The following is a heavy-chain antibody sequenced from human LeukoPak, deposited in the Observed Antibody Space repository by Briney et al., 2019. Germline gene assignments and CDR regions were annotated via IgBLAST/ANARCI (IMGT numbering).Heavy chain of an antibody. CDR2: IYHTGST. J-gene: IGHJ4*02. CDR3: ARVGGWSELDY. D-gene: IGHD3-16*01. V-gene: IGHV4-30-2*01. Sequence: SETLSLTCAVSGGSITSGGYSWSWIRQPPGKGLEWIGHIYHTGSTSYNPSLKSRVTISIDRSKNHFSLNLSSVTAADTAVYYCARVGGWSELDYWGQGSLVTVSS. CDR1: GGSITSGGYS.